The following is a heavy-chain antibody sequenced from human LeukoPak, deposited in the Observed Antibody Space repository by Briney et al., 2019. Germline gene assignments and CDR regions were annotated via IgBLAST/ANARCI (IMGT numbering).Heavy chain of an antibody. D-gene: IGHD6-6*01. CDR1: GYTFTGYY. CDR3: ARGYRWSSSPSRYNWFDP. CDR2: INPNSGGT. V-gene: IGHV1-2*02. Sequence: ASVKVSCKASGYTFTGYYMHWVRQAPGQGLEWMGWINPNSGGTNYAQKFQGRVTMTRDTSISTAYMELSRLRSDDTAVYYCARGYRWSSSPSRYNWFDPWGQGTLVTVSS. J-gene: IGHJ5*02.